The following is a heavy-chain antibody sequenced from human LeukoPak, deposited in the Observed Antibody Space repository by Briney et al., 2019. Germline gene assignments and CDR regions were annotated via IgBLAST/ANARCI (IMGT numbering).Heavy chain of an antibody. V-gene: IGHV4-38-2*02. D-gene: IGHD4-17*01. CDR1: GYSISSGYY. CDR3: ARGAVTTSTSLWRGLGPPKHSDY. Sequence: KPSETLSLTCTVSGYSISSGYYWGWIRQPPGKGLEWIGSIYHSGSTYYNPSLKSRVTISVDTSKNQFSLKLSSVTAADTAVYYCARGAVTTSTSLWRGLGPPKHSDYWGQGTLVTVSS. J-gene: IGHJ4*02. CDR2: IYHSGST.